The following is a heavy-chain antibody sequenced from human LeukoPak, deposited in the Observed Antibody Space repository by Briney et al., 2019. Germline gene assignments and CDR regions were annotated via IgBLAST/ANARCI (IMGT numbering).Heavy chain of an antibody. V-gene: IGHV3-49*04. CDR2: IWSKAKGGRT. J-gene: IGHJ4*02. CDR1: GFTFGDYA. CDR3: TRCYCDSSGYYVFDY. Sequence: GGSLRLSCTVSGFTFGDYAMSWVRQAPGKGKEWESIIWSKAKGGRTEDAASVQGRFTISRDDSKSIAYLQMNSLKTEDTAVYYCTRCYCDSSGYYVFDYWGQGTLVTVSS. D-gene: IGHD3-22*01.